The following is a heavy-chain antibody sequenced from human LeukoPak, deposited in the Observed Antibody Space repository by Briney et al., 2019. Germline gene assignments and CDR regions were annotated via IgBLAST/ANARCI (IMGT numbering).Heavy chain of an antibody. D-gene: IGHD6-19*01. CDR2: INHSGST. J-gene: IGHJ6*03. Sequence: PSETLSLTCAVYGGSFSGYYWSWIRQPPGKGLEWIGEINHSGSTNYNPSLKSRVTMSVDTSKNQFSLRLTSVTAADTAVYYCARNWGTGWHSFHYYMDVWGKGTTVTVSS. CDR1: GGSFSGYY. V-gene: IGHV4-34*01. CDR3: ARNWGTGWHSFHYYMDV.